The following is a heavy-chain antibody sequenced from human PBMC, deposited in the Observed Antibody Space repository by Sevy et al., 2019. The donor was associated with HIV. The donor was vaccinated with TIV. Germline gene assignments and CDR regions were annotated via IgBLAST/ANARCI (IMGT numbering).Heavy chain of an antibody. CDR1: GFTFSDYY. V-gene: IGHV3-11*01. CDR3: VRDGGYCSSTSCYDTIFYYYYGMDV. D-gene: IGHD2-2*01. CDR2: ISSSGSTI. J-gene: IGHJ6*02. Sequence: GGSLRLSCAASGFTFSDYYMSWIRQAPGKGLEWVSYISSSGSTIYYADSVKGRFTISRDNAKNSLYLQMNSLRAEDTAVYYCVRDGGYCSSTSCYDTIFYYYYGMDVWGQGTTVTVSS.